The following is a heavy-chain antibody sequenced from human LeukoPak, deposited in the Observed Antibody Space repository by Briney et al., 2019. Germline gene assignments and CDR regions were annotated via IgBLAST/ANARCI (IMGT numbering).Heavy chain of an antibody. Sequence: PGGSLRLSCAASGFTFSSYAMSWVRQAPGKGLEWVSAISGSGGSTYYADSVKGRFTISRDNSKNTLYLQMNSLRADDTAVDYCAKDLTSGATRLAAMGTHAFDIWGQGTMVTVSS. D-gene: IGHD3-16*01. V-gene: IGHV3-23*01. CDR3: AKDLTSGATRLAAMGTHAFDI. J-gene: IGHJ3*02. CDR2: ISGSGGST. CDR1: GFTFSSYA.